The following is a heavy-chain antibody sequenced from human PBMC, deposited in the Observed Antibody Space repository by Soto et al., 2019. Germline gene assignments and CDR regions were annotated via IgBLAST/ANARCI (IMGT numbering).Heavy chain of an antibody. CDR1: AGTFSSYA. V-gene: IGHV1-69*01. CDR2: IIPIFGTA. D-gene: IGHD3-3*01. J-gene: IGHJ4*02. CDR3: ASTPRLRFLEWLFDY. Sequence: QVQLVQSGAEVKKPGSSVKVSCKASAGTFSSYAISWVRQAPGQGLEWMGGIIPIFGTANYARKFQGSVTITADESTSTAYMELSSLRSEDTAVYYCASTPRLRFLEWLFDYWGQGTLVTVSS.